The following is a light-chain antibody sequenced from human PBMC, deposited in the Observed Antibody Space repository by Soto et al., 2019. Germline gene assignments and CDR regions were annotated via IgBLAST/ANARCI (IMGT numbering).Light chain of an antibody. CDR3: QQCNTWPRT. CDR1: QSVSSN. CDR2: GVS. V-gene: IGKV3-15*01. J-gene: IGKJ1*01. Sequence: EIVMTQSPATLSVSPGERATLSCRASQSVSSNLAWYQQKPGQAPRLLIYGVSTRATGIPARFSGSGSGTEFALTIRSLQSEDFAVYYCQQCNTWPRTFGQGTKVEIK.